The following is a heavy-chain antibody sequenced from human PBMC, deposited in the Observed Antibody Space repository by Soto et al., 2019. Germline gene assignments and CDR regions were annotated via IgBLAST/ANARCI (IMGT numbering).Heavy chain of an antibody. Sequence: QVDLVQSGAEVKKPGASVKVSCKGSGYGFTTYGITWLRQAPGQGLEWMAWISAHNGNTNYAQKLQGRVTVTRDTSTSTAYMELRSLTSDDTAVYYCARGRYRDYWGQGALVTVSS. CDR3: ARGRYRDY. CDR2: ISAHNGNT. CDR1: GYGFTTYG. D-gene: IGHD1-1*01. J-gene: IGHJ4*02. V-gene: IGHV1-18*01.